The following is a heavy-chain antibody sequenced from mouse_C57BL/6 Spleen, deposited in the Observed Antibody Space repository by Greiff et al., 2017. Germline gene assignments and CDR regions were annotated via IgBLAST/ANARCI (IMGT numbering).Heavy chain of an antibody. D-gene: IGHD1-1*01. V-gene: IGHV1-15*01. CDR1: GYTFTDYE. J-gene: IGHJ1*03. CDR3: TDYGSGYFDV. Sequence: VQLQQSGAELVRPGASVTLSCKASGYTFTDYEMHWVKQTPVHGLEWIGAIDPETGGTAYNQKFKGKAILTADKSSSTAYMELRSLTSEDSAVYYCTDYGSGYFDVWGTGTTVTVSS. CDR2: IDPETGGT.